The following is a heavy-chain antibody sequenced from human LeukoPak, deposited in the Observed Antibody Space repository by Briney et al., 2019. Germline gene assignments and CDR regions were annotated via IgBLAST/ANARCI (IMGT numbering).Heavy chain of an antibody. D-gene: IGHD3-3*01. Sequence: PSETLSLTCAVYGGSFSGYYRSWIRQPPGKGLEWIGEINHSGSTNYNPSLKSRVTISVDTSKNQFSLKLSSVTAADTAVYYCAREGYDFWSGYYIGYWGQGTLVTVSS. V-gene: IGHV4-34*01. J-gene: IGHJ4*02. CDR1: GGSFSGYY. CDR3: AREGYDFWSGYYIGY. CDR2: INHSGST.